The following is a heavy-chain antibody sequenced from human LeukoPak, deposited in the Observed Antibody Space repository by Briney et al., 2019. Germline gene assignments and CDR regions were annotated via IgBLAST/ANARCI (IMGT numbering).Heavy chain of an antibody. V-gene: IGHV4-4*07. Sequence: SETLFLTCSVSGGSLNTYYWSWIRQPAGKGLEWIGRIYISGNTNYNPSLQSRVTMSVDTSKNQFSLKVSSVTAADTAVYYCARERRLLRGDAFDVWGQGTRVTVSS. CDR1: GGSLNTYY. CDR3: ARERRLLRGDAFDV. D-gene: IGHD4-23*01. J-gene: IGHJ3*01. CDR2: IYISGNT.